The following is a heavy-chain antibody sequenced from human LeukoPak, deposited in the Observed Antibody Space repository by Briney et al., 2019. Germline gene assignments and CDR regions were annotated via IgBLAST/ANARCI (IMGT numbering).Heavy chain of an antibody. V-gene: IGHV4-34*01. D-gene: IGHD5-18*01. CDR1: GGSFSGYY. CDR3: ASFKRGGDTAMVPNQVFDY. CDR2: INHSGST. Sequence: PSETLSLTCAVYGGSFSGYYWSWIRQPPGKGLEWIGEINHSGSTNYNPSLKSRVTISVDTSKNQFSLKLSSVTAADTAVYYCASFKRGGDTAMVPNQVFDYWGQGTLVTVSS. J-gene: IGHJ4*02.